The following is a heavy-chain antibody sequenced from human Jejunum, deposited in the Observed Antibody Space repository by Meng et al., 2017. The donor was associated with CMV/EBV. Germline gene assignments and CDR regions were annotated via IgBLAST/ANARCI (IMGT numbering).Heavy chain of an antibody. D-gene: IGHD5-24*01. CDR1: V. CDR3: AREFRRDGYDSGSQAQAYLFES. Sequence: VVTWLRQAPGQGLEWMGGILPIFNTAIYAQRFEGRLTITSDDSTSTSYMELSSLTPEDTAVYYCAREFRRDGYDSGSQAQAYLFESWGQGTLVTVSS. J-gene: IGHJ4*02. CDR2: ILPIFNTA. V-gene: IGHV1-69*01.